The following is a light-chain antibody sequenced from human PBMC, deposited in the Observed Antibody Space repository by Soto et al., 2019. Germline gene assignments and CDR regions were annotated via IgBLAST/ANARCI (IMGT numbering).Light chain of an antibody. CDR1: QNISNW. CDR3: QHYDGFPWT. V-gene: IGKV1-5*03. Sequence: DIQMTQSPSTLSASIGDRVTITCRASQNISNWLAWYQQKPGKAHKPLIYKAFSLEGGVPSRFSGSASGTEFTLTISSLQPDDFATYSCQHYDGFPWTFGQGTRVEIK. CDR2: KAF. J-gene: IGKJ1*01.